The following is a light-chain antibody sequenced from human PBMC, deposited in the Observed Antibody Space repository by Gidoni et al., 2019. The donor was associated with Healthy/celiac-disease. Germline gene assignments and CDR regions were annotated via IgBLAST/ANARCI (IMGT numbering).Light chain of an antibody. CDR3: CSYAGSYV. V-gene: IGLV2-11*01. Sequence: QSALTQPRSMSGSPGQSVTISCTGTSSDVGGYNYVSWYQQHTGKAPKRMIYDVSKRPSGVPDRFSGSKSGNTASLTISGLQAEDEADYYCCSYAGSYVFGTGTKVTVL. CDR2: DVS. J-gene: IGLJ1*01. CDR1: SSDVGGYNY.